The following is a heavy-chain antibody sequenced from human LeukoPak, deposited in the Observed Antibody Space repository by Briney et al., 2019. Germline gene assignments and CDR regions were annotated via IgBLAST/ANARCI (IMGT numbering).Heavy chain of an antibody. J-gene: IGHJ4*02. V-gene: IGHV3-21*01. CDR2: IGSSSSYI. CDR3: ARDRMGGNWASFDY. D-gene: IGHD7-27*01. Sequence: GGSLRLSCAASGFTFSSYSMNWVRQAPGKGLEWVSSIGSSSSYIYYADSVKGRFTISRDNAKNSLYLQMNSLRAEDRAVYYCARDRMGGNWASFDYWGQGTLVTVSS. CDR1: GFTFSSYS.